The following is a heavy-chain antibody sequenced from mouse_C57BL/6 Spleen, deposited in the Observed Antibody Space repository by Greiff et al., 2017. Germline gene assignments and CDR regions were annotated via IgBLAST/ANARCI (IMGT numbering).Heavy chain of an antibody. Sequence: QVQLQQPGAELVKPGASVKLSCTASGYTFTSYWMHWVKQRPGRGLEWIGRIDPNSGGTKYNEKFKSKATLTVDKPSSTAYIQLSSLTSEDSAVYYCARDDYGYFEVWGTGTTVTVAS. CDR2: IDPNSGGT. D-gene: IGHD2-3*01. J-gene: IGHJ1*03. V-gene: IGHV1-72*01. CDR3: ARDDYGYFEV. CDR1: GYTFTSYW.